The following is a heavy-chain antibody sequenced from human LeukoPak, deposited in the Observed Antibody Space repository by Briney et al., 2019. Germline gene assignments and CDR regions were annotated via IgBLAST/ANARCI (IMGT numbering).Heavy chain of an antibody. CDR1: GFTFSTCS. CDR2: ISGSSYHI. CDR3: AKCSTSAYTTGWCNWIDP. D-gene: IGHD6-19*01. J-gene: IGHJ5*02. Sequence: GGSLRLSCAASGFTFSTCSMKWVRQAPGKALEWVSSISGSSYHIYYADSVKGRFTISRDNANNLLYLQMNSLRADDTAVYYCAKCSTSAYTTGWCNWIDPWGQGTLVTVSS. V-gene: IGHV3-21*04.